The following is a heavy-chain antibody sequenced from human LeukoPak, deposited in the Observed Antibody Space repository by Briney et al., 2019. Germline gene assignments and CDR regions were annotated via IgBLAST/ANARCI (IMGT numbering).Heavy chain of an antibody. V-gene: IGHV4-4*02. D-gene: IGHD3-3*01. Sequence: PSETLSLTCAVSGGSISSSNWWSWVLQPPGKGLEWIGEIYHSGSTNYNPSLKSRVTISVDKSKNQFSLKLSSVTAADTAVYYCARLRITIFGVVISNYYYGMDVWGQGTTVTVSS. CDR2: IYHSGST. J-gene: IGHJ6*02. CDR1: GGSISSSNW. CDR3: ARLRITIFGVVISNYYYGMDV.